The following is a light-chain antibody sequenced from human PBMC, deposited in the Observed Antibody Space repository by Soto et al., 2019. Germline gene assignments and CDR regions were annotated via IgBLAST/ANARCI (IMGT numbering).Light chain of an antibody. CDR3: QQYYNWPPIT. CDR2: GAS. J-gene: IGKJ5*01. Sequence: EIVMTQSPATLSVSPGERATLSCRASQSVSRNLAWYQQKPGQAPRLLIYGASTRATGIPGRISGSGSGTEFTLTISSLQSEDFAVYYCQQYYNWPPITFGQGTRLEIK. CDR1: QSVSRN. V-gene: IGKV3-15*01.